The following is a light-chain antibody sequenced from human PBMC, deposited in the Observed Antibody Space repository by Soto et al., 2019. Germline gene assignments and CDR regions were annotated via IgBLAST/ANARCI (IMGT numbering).Light chain of an antibody. CDR1: SSDVGTYNS. CDR3: SSYAGNYTLD. CDR2: DVN. J-gene: IGLJ2*01. V-gene: IGLV2-11*01. Sequence: QSVLTRPRSVSGSPGQSVTISCTGTSSDVGTYNSVSWYQQHPGKAPKLMIYDVNKRPSGVPDRFSGSMSGNTASLTISGLQADDEADYHCSSYAGNYTLDFGGGTQLTVL.